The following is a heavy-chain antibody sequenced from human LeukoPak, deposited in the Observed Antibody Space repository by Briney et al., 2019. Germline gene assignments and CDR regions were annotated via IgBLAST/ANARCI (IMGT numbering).Heavy chain of an antibody. CDR3: ATETNGRHYDY. J-gene: IGHJ4*02. V-gene: IGHV3-21*06. D-gene: IGHD1-14*01. CDR2: IGPTGSDR. Sequence: GGSLRLSCTASGLTFSTSGFNWVRQAPGKGLEWVASIGPTGSDRYHADSIKGRFTISRDNANTFLYLQMNSLRAEDTAVYYCATETNGRHYDYWGQGTLLTVSS. CDR1: GLTFSTSG.